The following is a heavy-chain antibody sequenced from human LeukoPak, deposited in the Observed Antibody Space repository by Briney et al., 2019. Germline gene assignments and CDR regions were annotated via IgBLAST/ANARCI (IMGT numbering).Heavy chain of an antibody. Sequence: SQTLSLTCAISGDSVSSNSVTWNWIRQSPSRGLEWLGRTYYRSKWYNDYAVSVKSRITINPDTSKNQFSLQLNSVTPEDTAVYYCAREGIAVAGTPNFDYWGQGTLVTVSS. V-gene: IGHV6-1*01. CDR3: AREGIAVAGTPNFDY. J-gene: IGHJ4*02. CDR2: TYYRSKWYN. D-gene: IGHD6-19*01. CDR1: GDSVSSNSVT.